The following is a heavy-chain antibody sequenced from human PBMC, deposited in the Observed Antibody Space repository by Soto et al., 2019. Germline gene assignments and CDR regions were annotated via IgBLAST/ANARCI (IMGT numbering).Heavy chain of an antibody. CDR3: ARRAAAGSWFDP. J-gene: IGHJ5*02. Sequence: EVQLVQSGAEVKKPGESLRISCKGSGYSFTSYWISWVRQMPGKGLEWMGRIGPSDSYTHYRPSFQGHVTISADKSISTAYLQWSSLKASDTAMYYCARRAAAGSWFDPWGQGTLVTVSS. CDR2: IGPSDSYT. CDR1: GYSFTSYW. V-gene: IGHV5-10-1*01. D-gene: IGHD6-13*01.